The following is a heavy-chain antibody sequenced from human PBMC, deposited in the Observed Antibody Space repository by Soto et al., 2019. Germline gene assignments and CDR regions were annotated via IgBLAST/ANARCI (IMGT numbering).Heavy chain of an antibody. V-gene: IGHV4-59*12. Sequence: SETLSLTCAVYGGSFSGYYWSWIRQPPGKGLEWIGYIYYSGSTNYNPSLKSRVTISVDTSKNQFSLKLSSVTAADTAVYYCARGGFDPWGQGTLVTVSS. CDR3: ARGGFDP. CDR1: GGSFSGYY. CDR2: IYYSGST. J-gene: IGHJ5*02. D-gene: IGHD2-15*01.